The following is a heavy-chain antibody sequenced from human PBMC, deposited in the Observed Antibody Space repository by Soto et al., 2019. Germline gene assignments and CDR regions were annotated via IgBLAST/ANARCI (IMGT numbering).Heavy chain of an antibody. D-gene: IGHD3-16*01. J-gene: IGHJ6*02. Sequence: GGSLRLSCAASGFTFSSYAMSWVRQAPGKGLEWVSAISGSGGSTYYADSVKGRFTISRDNSKNTLYLQMNSLRAEDTAVYYCARGDAHYYYYGMDVWGQGTTVTVSS. CDR3: ARGDAHYYYYGMDV. CDR1: GFTFSSYA. V-gene: IGHV3-23*01. CDR2: ISGSGGST.